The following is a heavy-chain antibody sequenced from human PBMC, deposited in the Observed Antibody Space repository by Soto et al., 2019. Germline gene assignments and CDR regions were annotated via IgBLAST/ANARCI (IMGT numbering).Heavy chain of an antibody. CDR3: ARSPRSIAAGGIDY. D-gene: IGHD6-13*01. J-gene: IGHJ4*02. CDR2: IYHSGST. Sequence: QVQLQESGPGLVKPSGTLSLTCAVSGGSISTSNLWTWVRQPPGKGLEWIGEIYHSGSTNYNPSLKIRVTISVDKCKNQFSLRLNSVTAADTAVYYCARSPRSIAAGGIDYWGQGFLVTVSS. CDR1: GGSISTSNL. V-gene: IGHV4-4*02.